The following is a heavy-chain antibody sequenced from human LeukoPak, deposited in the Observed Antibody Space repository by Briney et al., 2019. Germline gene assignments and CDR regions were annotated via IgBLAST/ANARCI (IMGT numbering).Heavy chain of an antibody. Sequence: GGSLRLSCAASGFPFTNYAMNWVRQAPGRGLEWVSSISGSGSSTYSADSVKGRFTISRDKSKSTLYLQMTSLRYEDTAIYYCARLTGSGIVGTTGGFDHWGQGTLVTVSS. D-gene: IGHD1-26*01. CDR1: GFPFTNYA. CDR2: ISGSGSST. J-gene: IGHJ4*02. CDR3: ARLTGSGIVGTTGGFDH. V-gene: IGHV3-23*01.